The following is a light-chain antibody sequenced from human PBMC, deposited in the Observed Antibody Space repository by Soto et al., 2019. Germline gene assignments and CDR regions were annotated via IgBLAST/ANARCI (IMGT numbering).Light chain of an antibody. CDR1: QGISSY. CDR3: QQYYSYPPT. J-gene: IGKJ1*01. CDR2: AAS. Sequence: AIRMTQSPSSLSASTGDRVTITCRASQGISSYLAWYQQKPGKARKLLIYAASTLQSGVPSRFSGSGSGTDFTLTISCLQSEDFATYYCQQYYSYPPTFGQGTKV. V-gene: IGKV1-8*01.